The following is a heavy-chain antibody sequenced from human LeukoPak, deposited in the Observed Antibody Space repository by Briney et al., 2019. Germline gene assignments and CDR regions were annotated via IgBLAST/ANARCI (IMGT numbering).Heavy chain of an antibody. J-gene: IGHJ4*02. CDR2: IKQDGSQQ. Sequence: GGSLRLSCAASRFTFSTYGMHWVRQAPGKGLEWVANIKQDGSQQYYVDSVKGRFTISRDNAENSLYLQMNSLRVEDTAVYYCARDYSSGWPGYWGQGTLVTVSS. V-gene: IGHV3-7*01. D-gene: IGHD6-19*01. CDR1: RFTFSTYG. CDR3: ARDYSSGWPGY.